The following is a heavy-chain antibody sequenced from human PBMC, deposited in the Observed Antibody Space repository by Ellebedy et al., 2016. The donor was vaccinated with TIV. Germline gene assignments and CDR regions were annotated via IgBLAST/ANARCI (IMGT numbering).Heavy chain of an antibody. CDR1: GGTFSSYA. J-gene: IGHJ4*01. Sequence: SVKVSCKASGGTFSSYAISWVRQAPGQGLEWMGGITPILGMPNYAQKFQGTVTITADRSTSTAYMELSSLRSEDTAVYYCARGQGHDSSGYYYTYYFDYWGHGTLVTVSS. CDR3: ARGQGHDSSGYYYTYYFDY. V-gene: IGHV1-69*10. CDR2: ITPILGMP. D-gene: IGHD3-22*01.